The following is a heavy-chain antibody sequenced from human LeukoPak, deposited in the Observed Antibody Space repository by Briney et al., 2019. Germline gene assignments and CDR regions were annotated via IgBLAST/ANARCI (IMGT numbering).Heavy chain of an antibody. CDR2: VYYSGLT. V-gene: IGHV4-39*07. D-gene: IGHD3-10*01. J-gene: IGHJ4*02. Sequence: PSETLFLTCTVSGGSINSTNYNWGWIRQPPRRGPEWLASVYYSGLTYYNSSLKSRVSISVDTSKNQFSLKLTSVTAADTAVYYCARVAYGSGSRLIDCWGQGTLVTISS. CDR1: GGSINSTNYN. CDR3: ARVAYGSGSRLIDC.